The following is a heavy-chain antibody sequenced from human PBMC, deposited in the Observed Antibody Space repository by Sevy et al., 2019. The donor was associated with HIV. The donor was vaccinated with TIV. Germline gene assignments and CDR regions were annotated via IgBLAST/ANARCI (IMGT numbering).Heavy chain of an antibody. CDR3: AKDRMWELGDSFDV. V-gene: IGHV3-23*01. J-gene: IGHJ3*01. Sequence: GKSLKISCAASGFTSSNYAMSWVRQAPGKGLEWVSGLSGSGGSIYDADSVKGRFTIYRDNCRNTLYLKMNSLIVEDTAVYYCAKDRMWELGDSFDVWGQGTMVTVSS. CDR2: LSGSGGSI. D-gene: IGHD1-26*01. CDR1: GFTSSNYA.